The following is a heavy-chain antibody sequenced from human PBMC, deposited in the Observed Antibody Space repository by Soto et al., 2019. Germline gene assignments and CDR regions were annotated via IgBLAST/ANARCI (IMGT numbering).Heavy chain of an antibody. V-gene: IGHV4-4*01. D-gene: IGHD3-10*01. CDR1: GVSISSGNW. J-gene: IGHJ4*02. Sequence: TETLSLTCAVSGVSISSGNWCTWVRQTPQRGLEYIGEIFHDGTANYYPSFERRVAISVDTSKNQFSLKLTSVTAADTAIYFCARLVYDTRLNYMYFAFWGQGALVTVSS. CDR3: ARLVYDTRLNYMYFAF. CDR2: IFHDGTA.